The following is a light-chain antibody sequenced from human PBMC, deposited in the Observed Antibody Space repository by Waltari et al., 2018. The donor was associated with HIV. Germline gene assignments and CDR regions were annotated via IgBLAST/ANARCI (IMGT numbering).Light chain of an antibody. V-gene: IGLV1-44*01. CDR2: SNN. Sequence: GTPGQRVTISCSGSSSNIGSNTVNWYQHLPGTAPKVLIYSNNQRPSEVPDRFSGSKSGTSVSLAISGLQSEDEADYYCATWDDSLNGVVFGGGTKLTV. CDR3: ATWDDSLNGVV. J-gene: IGLJ2*01. CDR1: SSNIGSNT.